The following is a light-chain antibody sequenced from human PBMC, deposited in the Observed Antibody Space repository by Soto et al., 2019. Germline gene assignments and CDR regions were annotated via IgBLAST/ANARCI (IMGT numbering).Light chain of an antibody. CDR2: GAS. CDR1: QSVSNNY. J-gene: IGKJ5*01. CDR3: QRYGSSPLIT. Sequence: EIVLTQSPATLSLSPGERATLSCRASQSVSNNYLAWYQQKPGQAPRLLIYGASNRATGIPDRFSGSGSGTDFTLTISRLEPEDFAVYFCQRYGSSPLITFGQGTRLEI. V-gene: IGKV3-20*01.